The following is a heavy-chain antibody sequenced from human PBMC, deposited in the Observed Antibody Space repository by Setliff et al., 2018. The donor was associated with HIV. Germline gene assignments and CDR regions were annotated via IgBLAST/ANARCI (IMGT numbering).Heavy chain of an antibody. CDR1: GGSISSYY. CDR3: ARSLYDSSMNVI. D-gene: IGHD3-22*01. V-gene: IGHV4-59*08. J-gene: IGHJ3*02. CDR2: IHYTGST. Sequence: PSETLSLTCTVSGGSISSYYWSWIRQSPGKGLEWIGYIHYTGSTTYNPSLKSRVTISVGTSKNQFSLRLSSVTAADTAVYYCARSLYDSSMNVIWGQGTMVTVSS.